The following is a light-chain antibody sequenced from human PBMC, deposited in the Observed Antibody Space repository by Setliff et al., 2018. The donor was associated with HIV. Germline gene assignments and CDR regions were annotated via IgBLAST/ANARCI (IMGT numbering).Light chain of an antibody. CDR3: HHYGNSPRT. CDR2: DTS. Sequence: EIVLTQSPGTLSLSPGGRATLSCRASQNVTGSYLAWYQQRPGQPPRLLIYDTSRRATAIPDRFSGGGSGPDFTLTIRRLEPEDFAVYYCHHYGNSPRTFGQGTKVDIK. J-gene: IGKJ1*01. V-gene: IGKV3-20*01. CDR1: QNVTGSY.